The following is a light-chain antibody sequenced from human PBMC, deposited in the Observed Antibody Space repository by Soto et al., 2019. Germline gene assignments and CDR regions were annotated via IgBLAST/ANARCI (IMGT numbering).Light chain of an antibody. CDR3: SSYTRSSTVV. Sequence: QSALTQPASVSGSPGQPITISCTGTSSDVGAYNYVSWYQQHPGKAPKLMIYDVSHRPSGVSNRFSGSKSGNTASLTISGLQAEDEADYYCSSYTRSSTVVFGGGTKLTVL. V-gene: IGLV2-14*03. J-gene: IGLJ2*01. CDR1: SSDVGAYNY. CDR2: DVS.